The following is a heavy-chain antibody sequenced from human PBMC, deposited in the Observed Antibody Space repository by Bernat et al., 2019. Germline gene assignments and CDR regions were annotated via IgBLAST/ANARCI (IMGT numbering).Heavy chain of an antibody. CDR3: ARGRYCSSTSCYGLDY. Sequence: QVQLVQSGAEVKKPGASVKVSCKASGYTFTSYAMHWVRQAPGQRLEWMGWINAGNGNTKYSQKFQGRVTITRDTSASTAYMELSSLRSEDTAVYYCARGRYCSSTSCYGLDYWGQGTLVTVSS. V-gene: IGHV1-3*01. J-gene: IGHJ4*02. CDR1: GYTFTSYA. CDR2: INAGNGNT. D-gene: IGHD2-2*01.